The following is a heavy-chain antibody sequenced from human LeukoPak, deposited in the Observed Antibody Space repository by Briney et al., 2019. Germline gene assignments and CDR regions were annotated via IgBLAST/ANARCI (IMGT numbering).Heavy chain of an antibody. CDR3: ARAQYDFSYYYFDY. Sequence: GGSLRLSCAASGFTFSDYYMSWIRQAPGKGLEWVSYISSSGSTIYYADSVKGRFTISKDNAKNSLYLQMNSLRAEDTAVYYCARAQYDFSYYYFDYWGQGTLVTVSS. D-gene: IGHD3-3*01. J-gene: IGHJ4*02. V-gene: IGHV3-11*04. CDR1: GFTFSDYY. CDR2: ISSSGSTI.